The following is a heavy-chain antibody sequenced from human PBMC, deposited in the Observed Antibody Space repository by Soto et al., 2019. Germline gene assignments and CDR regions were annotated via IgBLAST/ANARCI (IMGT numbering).Heavy chain of an antibody. CDR1: GGSISSGGYS. J-gene: IGHJ4*02. CDR3: GRAPARYCTIGVCYFDY. D-gene: IGHD2-8*01. CDR2: IYYSGST. Sequence: QVQLQESGPGLVKPSQTLSLTCTVSGGSISSGGYSWSWLRQHPGKGLEWIGYIYYSGSTYYIPSLEGRVTISVDTSKHRSSVKLSSVTAADTVVYCCGRAPARYCTIGVCYFDYWGQGTLVTVSS. V-gene: IGHV4-31*03.